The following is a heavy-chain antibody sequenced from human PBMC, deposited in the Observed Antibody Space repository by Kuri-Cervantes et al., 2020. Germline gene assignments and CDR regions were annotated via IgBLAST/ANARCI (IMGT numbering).Heavy chain of an antibody. CDR3: ARGTTGTSKGINFDY. J-gene: IGHJ4*02. CDR1: GYTFTSYA. Sequence: ASVKVSCKASGYTFTSYAMHWVRQAPGQRLEWMGWINAGNGNTKYSQKFQGRVTITRDTSASTAYMELSSLRSEDTAVYYCARGTTGTSKGINFDYWGQRTLVTVSS. CDR2: INAGNGNT. V-gene: IGHV1-3*01. D-gene: IGHD1-1*01.